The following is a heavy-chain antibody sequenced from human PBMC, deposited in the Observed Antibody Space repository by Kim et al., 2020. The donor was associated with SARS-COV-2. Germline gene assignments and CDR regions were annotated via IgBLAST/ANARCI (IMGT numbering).Heavy chain of an antibody. CDR3: ARDREGDWTFDY. V-gene: IGHV1-46*01. Sequence: ASVKVSCKASGYTFTNNHIHWVRQAPGQGLEWMGMINPNGGSTNYAQKFQGSVTMTRDTSTSTVYMELSSLRSEDTAVYYCARDREGDWTFDYWGQGTLVTVSS. CDR1: GYTFTNNH. CDR2: INPNGGST. J-gene: IGHJ4*02. D-gene: IGHD2-21*02.